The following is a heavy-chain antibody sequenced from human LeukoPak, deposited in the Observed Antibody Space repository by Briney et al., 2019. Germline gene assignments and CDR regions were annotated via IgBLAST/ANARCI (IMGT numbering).Heavy chain of an antibody. D-gene: IGHD2-2*01. CDR2: IKSKTDGGTT. CDR1: GFTFSNAW. Sequence: GGSLRLSCAASGFTFSNAWMSWVRQAPGKGLEWVGRIKSKTDGGTTDYAAPVKGRFTISRDDSKNTLYLQMNSLKTEDTAVYYCTTDRGFFVPAALTYYYYYYMDVWGKGTTVTVSS. CDR3: TTDRGFFVPAALTYYYYYYMDV. J-gene: IGHJ6*03. V-gene: IGHV3-15*01.